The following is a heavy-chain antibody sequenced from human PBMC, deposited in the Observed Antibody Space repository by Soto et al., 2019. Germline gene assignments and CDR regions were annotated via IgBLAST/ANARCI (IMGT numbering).Heavy chain of an antibody. CDR2: TRYSGRT. CDR3: SSRVTDAPT. D-gene: IGHD3-10*01. V-gene: IGHV4-4*02. CDR1: GASISSGW. Sequence: QVQLQESGPGLVKPSGTLSLTFAVSGASISSGWWTWVRQPPGKGLEWIGETRYSGRTNYNSSLNSRVTISINKSKKQFSLNLSSVTAADTAVYYCSSRVTDAPTWGQGTMVTVSS. J-gene: IGHJ5*02.